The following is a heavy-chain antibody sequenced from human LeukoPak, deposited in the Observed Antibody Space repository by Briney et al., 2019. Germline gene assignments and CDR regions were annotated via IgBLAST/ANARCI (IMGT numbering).Heavy chain of an antibody. J-gene: IGHJ6*02. V-gene: IGHV3-21*01. Sequence: GGSLRLSCAASGFTFSNYCMNWVRQAPGKGLEWVSSISSSTSYADSVKGRFTISRDSAKHSLYLQMNSLRAEDTAVYYCATTGAPSHYYFYGMDVWGQGTTVTVSS. D-gene: IGHD4-17*01. CDR2: ISSSTS. CDR1: GFTFSNYC. CDR3: ATTGAPSHYYFYGMDV.